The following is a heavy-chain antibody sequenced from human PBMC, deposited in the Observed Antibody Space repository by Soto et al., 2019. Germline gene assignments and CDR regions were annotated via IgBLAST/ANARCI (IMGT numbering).Heavy chain of an antibody. Sequence: QVQLVESGGGVVQPGRSLRLSCAASGFTFSSYDMHWVRQAPGKGLEWVAVISYDGSNKYYADSVKGRFTNSRDYSKNTLYLQVNSPSAEDTAVYYCAKDGPYVTTLGAFDIWGQGKMGTVSS. CDR1: GFTFSSYD. V-gene: IGHV3-30*18. D-gene: IGHD3-10*02. CDR3: AKDGPYVTTLGAFDI. CDR2: ISYDGSNK. J-gene: IGHJ3*02.